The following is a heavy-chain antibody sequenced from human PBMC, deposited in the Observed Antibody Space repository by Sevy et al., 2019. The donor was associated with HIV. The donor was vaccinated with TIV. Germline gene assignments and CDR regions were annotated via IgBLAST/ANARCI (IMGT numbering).Heavy chain of an antibody. J-gene: IGHJ4*02. D-gene: IGHD6-19*01. CDR3: ARTSVAGLEDY. CDR1: GYTFTSYG. V-gene: IGHV1-18*04. CDR2: ISAYNSNT. Sequence: ASVKVSCKASGYTFTSYGISWVRQAPGQGLEWMGWISAYNSNTNYAQKLQGRVTMTTDTSTSTAYMELRSLRSDDTAVEYCARTSVAGLEDYWGQGTLVTVSS.